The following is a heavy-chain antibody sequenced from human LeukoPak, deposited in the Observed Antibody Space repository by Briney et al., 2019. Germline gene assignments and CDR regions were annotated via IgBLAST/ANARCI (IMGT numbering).Heavy chain of an antibody. V-gene: IGHV4-39*07. J-gene: IGHJ4*02. CDR3: ARDFYGSGSYLGLAPDY. CDR2: IYYSGST. CDR1: GGSISSSSYY. D-gene: IGHD3-10*01. Sequence: SETLSLTCTVSGGSISSSSYYWGWIRQPPGKGLEWIGSIYYSGSTYYNPSLKSRVTISVDTSKNQFSLKLSSVTAADTAVYYCARDFYGSGSYLGLAPDYWGQGTLVTVSS.